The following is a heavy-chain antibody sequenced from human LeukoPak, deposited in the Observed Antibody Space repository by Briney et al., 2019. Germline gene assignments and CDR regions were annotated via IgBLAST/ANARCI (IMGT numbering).Heavy chain of an antibody. CDR2: ISYDGSNK. CDR1: GFTFSSYA. D-gene: IGHD3-22*01. J-gene: IGHJ4*02. Sequence: GGSLRLSCAASGFTFSSYAMHWVRQAPGKGLEWVAVISYDGSNKYYADSVKGRFTISGDNSKNTLYLQMNSLRAEDTAVYYCAKGGLKWLLHGSTDYWGQGTLVTVSS. CDR3: AKGGLKWLLHGSTDY. V-gene: IGHV3-30-3*01.